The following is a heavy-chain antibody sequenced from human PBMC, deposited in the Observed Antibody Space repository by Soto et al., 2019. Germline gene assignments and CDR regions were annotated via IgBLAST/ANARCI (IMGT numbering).Heavy chain of an antibody. V-gene: IGHV4-59*01. J-gene: IGHJ5*02. CDR2: IYYSGST. D-gene: IGHD3-3*01. CDR3: AVYDFWSGYFDP. Sequence: SETLSLTCTVSGGSISSYYWSWIRQPPGKGLEWIGYIYYSGSTNYNPSLKSRVTISVDTSKNQFSLKLSSVTAADTAVYYCAVYDFWSGYFDPWGQGTLVTVPQ. CDR1: GGSISSYY.